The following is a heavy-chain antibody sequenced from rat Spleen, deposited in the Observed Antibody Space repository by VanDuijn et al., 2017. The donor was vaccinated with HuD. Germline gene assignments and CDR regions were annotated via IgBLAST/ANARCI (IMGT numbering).Heavy chain of an antibody. V-gene: IGHV5-22*01. CDR1: GCTFSDYY. J-gene: IGHJ2*01. Sequence: EVQLVESGGGLVQPGRSLKLSCAASGCTFSDYYMAWVRQAPKKGLEWVASISYEGSSTYYGDSVKGLFTVSRDNAQKILYLQMNSLRSEDTATYYCTRENYYSGEYWGQGVRVTVSS. CDR2: ISYEGSST. CDR3: TRENYYSGEY. D-gene: IGHD1-1*01.